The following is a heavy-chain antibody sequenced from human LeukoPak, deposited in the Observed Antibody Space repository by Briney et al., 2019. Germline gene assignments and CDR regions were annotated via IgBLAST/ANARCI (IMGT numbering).Heavy chain of an antibody. V-gene: IGHV3-30*18. CDR3: AKGTALHDY. D-gene: IGHD5-18*01. J-gene: IGHJ4*02. Sequence: PGGSLRLSCAASGFTFGSYGMHWVRQAPGKGLEWVAVISYDGSNKYYADSVKGRFTISRDNSKNTLYLQMNSPRAEDTAVYYCAKGTALHDYWGQGTLVTVSS. CDR2: ISYDGSNK. CDR1: GFTFGSYG.